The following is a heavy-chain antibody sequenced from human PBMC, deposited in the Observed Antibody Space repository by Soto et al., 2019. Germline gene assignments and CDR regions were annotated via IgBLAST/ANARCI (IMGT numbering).Heavy chain of an antibody. CDR2: ISAYNGNT. Sequence: QVQLVQSGAEVKKPGASVKVSCKASGYTFTSYGISWVRQAPGQGLEWMGWISAYNGNTNYAQKLQGRVTMTTDTATSTAYMELRSLRSDDTAVYYCARGSRNGDYLVDWYFDLWGRGTLVTVSS. D-gene: IGHD4-17*01. V-gene: IGHV1-18*04. CDR1: GYTFTSYG. J-gene: IGHJ2*01. CDR3: ARGSRNGDYLVDWYFDL.